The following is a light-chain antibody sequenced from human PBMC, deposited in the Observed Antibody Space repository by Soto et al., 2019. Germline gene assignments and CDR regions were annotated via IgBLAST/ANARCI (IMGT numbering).Light chain of an antibody. CDR1: QGISSW. CDR3: LQSDSFPPT. J-gene: IGKJ2*01. CDR2: ASS. V-gene: IGKV1-12*01. Sequence: DIQMTQSPSSVSASVGDRVTLTCRASQGISSWLAWYQQKPGKAPKLLIYASSSLQSGVPSRFSGSGSGTHFPLTIRSLQPEDSATYYCLQSDSFPPTFGQGTKLEIK.